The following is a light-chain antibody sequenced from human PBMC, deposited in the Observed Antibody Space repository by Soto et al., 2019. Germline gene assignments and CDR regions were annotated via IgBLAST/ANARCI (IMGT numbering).Light chain of an antibody. CDR2: SAS. CDR3: LQESNDPLT. CDR1: QGVRDD. J-gene: IGKJ4*01. V-gene: IGKV1-6*01. Sequence: IQMTQSPSSLSASVGDRVTITCRAIQGVRDDGGWYQQKPGKAPKLLIYSASTLQSGVTSRFSGSGSVTDFTRTSSGLQPEEFAPYYFLQESNDPLTFGGGTKVEIK.